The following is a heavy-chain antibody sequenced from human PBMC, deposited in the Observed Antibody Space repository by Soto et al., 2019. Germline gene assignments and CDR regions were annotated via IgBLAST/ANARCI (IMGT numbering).Heavy chain of an antibody. CDR2: IYYSGST. CDR1: GGSISIGGYY. D-gene: IGHD3-3*01. CDR3: ARVHYDFWSGYSPYYFDY. Sequence: SETLSLTCTVSGGSISIGGYYWGWIRQHPGKGLEWIGYIYYSGSTYYNPSLKSRVTISVDTSKNQFSLKLSSVTAADTAVYYCARVHYDFWSGYSPYYFDYWGQGTLVTVSS. V-gene: IGHV4-31*03. J-gene: IGHJ4*02.